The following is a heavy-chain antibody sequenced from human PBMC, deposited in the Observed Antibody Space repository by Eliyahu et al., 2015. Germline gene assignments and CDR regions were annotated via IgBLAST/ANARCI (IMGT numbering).Heavy chain of an antibody. J-gene: IGHJ4*02. Sequence: QVQLEQSGAEVKRPGAXVRVSCKASGYXXTSHGVTWMRQAPGQGLEWMGWISAYNGDTHYAPKFQGRVTMTTDASTTTAYMELTSLGSDDTAVYYCARDPSNSSGWSTYFDSWGQGTLVTVSS. V-gene: IGHV1-18*01. CDR3: ARDPSNSSGWSTYFDS. CDR2: ISAYNGDT. CDR1: GYXXTSHG. D-gene: IGHD6-19*01.